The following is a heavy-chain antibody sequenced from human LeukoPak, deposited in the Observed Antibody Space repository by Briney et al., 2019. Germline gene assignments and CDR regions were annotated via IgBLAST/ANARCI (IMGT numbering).Heavy chain of an antibody. CDR3: ARARGSGRGDYYYYYMDV. Sequence: GGSLTLSCVVSGFTFSSYHMNWVRQPPGKGLEWVSSISTSRNYIYYADSVTGRFTISRDNSKNTLYLQMNSLRAEDTAVYYCARARGSGRGDYYYYYMDVWGKGTTVTISS. CDR1: GFTFSSYH. D-gene: IGHD6-19*01. CDR2: ISTSRNYI. J-gene: IGHJ6*03. V-gene: IGHV3-21*01.